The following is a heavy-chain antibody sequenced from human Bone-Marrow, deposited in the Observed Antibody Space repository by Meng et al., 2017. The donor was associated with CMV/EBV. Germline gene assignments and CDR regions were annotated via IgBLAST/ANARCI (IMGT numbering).Heavy chain of an antibody. CDR2: ISAYNGNT. V-gene: IGHV1-18*04. Sequence: ASVKVSCKAFGYTFNNYGLSWVRQAPGQGLEWMGWISAYNGNTNYAQKFQGRVTMTIDTSTSKAYMVLRSLKSDDTAVDYCARGEGQLGGTQFDYWGQGTLVTVSS. CDR3: ARGEGQLGGTQFDY. J-gene: IGHJ4*02. D-gene: IGHD6-6*01. CDR1: GYTFNNYG.